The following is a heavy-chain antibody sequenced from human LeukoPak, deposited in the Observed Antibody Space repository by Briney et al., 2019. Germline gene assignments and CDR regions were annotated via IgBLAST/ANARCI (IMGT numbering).Heavy chain of an antibody. D-gene: IGHD6-19*01. Sequence: GGSLRLSCAASGFTFSDYYMSWIRQAPGKGLEWVSSISSSGSTIYYADSVKGRFTISRDNAKNSLYLQMNSLRAVDTAVYYCAREPIAVAGIFDFWGQGTLVTVSS. V-gene: IGHV3-11*01. CDR2: ISSSGSTI. CDR1: GFTFSDYY. CDR3: AREPIAVAGIFDF. J-gene: IGHJ4*02.